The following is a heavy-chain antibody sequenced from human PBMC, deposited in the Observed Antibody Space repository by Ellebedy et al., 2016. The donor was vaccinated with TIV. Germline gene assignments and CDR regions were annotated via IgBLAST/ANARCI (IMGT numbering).Heavy chain of an antibody. V-gene: IGHV3-33*06. CDR2: LSYDGSRK. D-gene: IGHD6-19*01. CDR3: SNERDGWFLDY. Sequence: GGSLRLXXAASGFTFRSYGMHWVRQAPGKGLACVATLSYDGSRKYYADSVRGRFTVSRDNSRNTLYLHMNSLRADDTAVYFCSNERDGWFLDYWGLGTLVTVSS. CDR1: GFTFRSYG. J-gene: IGHJ4*02.